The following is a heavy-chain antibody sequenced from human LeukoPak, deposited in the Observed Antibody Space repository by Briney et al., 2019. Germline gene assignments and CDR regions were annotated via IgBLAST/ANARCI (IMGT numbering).Heavy chain of an antibody. Sequence: SETLSLTCTVSGGSISSYYWSWIRQPPGKGLEWIGYIYYSGSTNYNPSLKSRFTISVDTSKNQFSLKLNSVTAADTAIYYCTRGSRYCSSGSCYGWFDPWGQGTLVTVSS. CDR3: TRGSRYCSSGSCYGWFDP. J-gene: IGHJ5*02. D-gene: IGHD2-15*01. CDR1: GGSISSYY. CDR2: IYYSGST. V-gene: IGHV4-59*01.